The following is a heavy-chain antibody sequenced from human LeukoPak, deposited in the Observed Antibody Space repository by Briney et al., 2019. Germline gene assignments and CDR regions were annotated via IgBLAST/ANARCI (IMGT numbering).Heavy chain of an antibody. Sequence: GGSLRLSCAASGFTFSKYWMSWVRQAPGKGLEWVANIKRDESKRYFVDSVRGRFTISRDNAKNSLYLQMNSLRTEDTAVYYCARDASLYCSGDSCYWAFDHWGQGTLVTVSS. D-gene: IGHD2-15*01. CDR1: GFTFSKYW. V-gene: IGHV3-7*01. J-gene: IGHJ4*02. CDR2: IKRDESKR. CDR3: ARDASLYCSGDSCYWAFDH.